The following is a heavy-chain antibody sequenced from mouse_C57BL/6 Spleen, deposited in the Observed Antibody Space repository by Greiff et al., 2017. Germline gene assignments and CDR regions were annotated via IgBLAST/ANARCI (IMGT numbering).Heavy chain of an antibody. CDR3: ARRDGYPYYAMDY. Sequence: EVQLQESVAELVRPGASVKLSCTASGFNIKNTYMHWVQQRPEQGLEWIGRIDPANGNTKYAPKFQGKATITADTSSNTAYLQLSSLTSEDTAIXYCARRDGYPYYAMDYWGQGTSVTVSS. V-gene: IGHV14-3*01. CDR2: IDPANGNT. D-gene: IGHD2-3*01. CDR1: GFNIKNTY. J-gene: IGHJ4*01.